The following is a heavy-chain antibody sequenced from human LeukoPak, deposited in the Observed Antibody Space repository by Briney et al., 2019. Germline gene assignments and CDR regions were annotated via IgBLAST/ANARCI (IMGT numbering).Heavy chain of an antibody. V-gene: IGHV3-23*01. D-gene: IGHD6-19*01. CDR3: AKDRNGWPTNFDS. J-gene: IGHJ4*02. CDR2: ISSSDGTT. CDR1: GFTFSTYA. Sequence: GGCLRLSRAAAGFTFSTYAVNWVRQAPGNGLEWASAISSSDGTTYYADSVKGRFGITRDNSKNTLYLQMNSLRAEDTAVYYCAKDRNGWPTNFDSWGQGTLVTVSA.